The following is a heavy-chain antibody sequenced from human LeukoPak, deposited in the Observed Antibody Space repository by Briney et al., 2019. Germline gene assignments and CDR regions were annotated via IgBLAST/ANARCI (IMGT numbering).Heavy chain of an antibody. CDR1: GGSISSYY. V-gene: IGHV4-59*12. J-gene: IGHJ4*02. CDR3: ARGPSERYYESSGYYYFDY. D-gene: IGHD3-22*01. CDR2: IYYSGST. Sequence: PSETLSLTCTVSGGSISSYYWSWIRQPPGKGLEWIGYIYYSGSTNYNPSLKSRVTISVDTSKNHFSLKLTSVTAADTAVYYCARGPSERYYESSGYYYFDYWGQGTLVTVSS.